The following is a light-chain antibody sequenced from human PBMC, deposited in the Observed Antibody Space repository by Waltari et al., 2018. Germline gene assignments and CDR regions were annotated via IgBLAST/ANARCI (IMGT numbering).Light chain of an antibody. J-gene: IGLJ3*02. CDR2: LNSDGSH. CDR1: SGHSSYA. Sequence: QLVLTQSPSASASLGASVKLTCTLSSGHSSYAIAWHQQQPEKGPRYLMKLNSDGSHSKGDGIPARFSGSSSGAERYLTISSLQSEDEADYYCQTWGTGGVFGGGTKLTVL. V-gene: IGLV4-69*01. CDR3: QTWGTGGV.